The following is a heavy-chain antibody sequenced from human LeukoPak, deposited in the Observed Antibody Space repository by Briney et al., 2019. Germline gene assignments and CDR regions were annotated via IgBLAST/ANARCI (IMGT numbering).Heavy chain of an antibody. CDR1: GFTVSSND. J-gene: IGHJ4*02. D-gene: IGHD6-19*01. CDR3: ARASSGWPLGYFDY. Sequence: PGGSLRLSCAASGFTVSSNDMSWVRQAPGKGLEWVSVIYSGSSTYYADSVKGRFTISRDNSKNTLYLQMNSLRAEDTAVYYCARASSGWPLGYFDYWGQGTLVTVSS. V-gene: IGHV3-66*01. CDR2: IYSGSST.